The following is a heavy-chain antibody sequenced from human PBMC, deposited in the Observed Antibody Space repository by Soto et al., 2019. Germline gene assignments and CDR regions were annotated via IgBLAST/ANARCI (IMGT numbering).Heavy chain of an antibody. CDR3: AKGGDSSSSYYYYYGMDV. CDR1: GFTFDDYA. CDR2: ISWDGGST. V-gene: IGHV3-43D*04. Sequence: EVQLVESGGVVVQPGGSLRLSCAASGFTFDDYAMHWVRQAPGKGLEWVSLISWDGGSTYYADSVKGRFTISRDNSKNSLYLQMNSLRAEDTALYYCAKGGDSSSSYYYYYGMDVWGQGTTVTVSS. D-gene: IGHD6-6*01. J-gene: IGHJ6*02.